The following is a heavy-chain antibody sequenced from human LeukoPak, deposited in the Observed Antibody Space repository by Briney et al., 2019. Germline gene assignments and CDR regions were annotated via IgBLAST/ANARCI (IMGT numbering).Heavy chain of an antibody. CDR2: MNPNTGNT. CDR1: GYSFTTFD. V-gene: IGHV1-8*03. D-gene: IGHD3-16*01. J-gene: IGHJ4*02. Sequence: ASVKVSCKASGYSFTTFDINWVRQATGQGLEWMGWMNPNTGNTGFAGKFQGRVTITGNTSISTVYMELTSLTSDDTAVYYCVAYDPFDYWGQGTLVTVSS. CDR3: VAYDPFDY.